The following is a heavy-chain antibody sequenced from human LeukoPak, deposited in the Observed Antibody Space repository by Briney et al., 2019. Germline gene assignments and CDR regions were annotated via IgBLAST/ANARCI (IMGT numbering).Heavy chain of an antibody. CDR2: MNPNSGNT. V-gene: IGHV1-8*01. Sequence: ASVKVSCKASGYTFTSYDINWVRQATGQGLEWMGWMNPNSGNTGYAQKFQGRVTMTRNTSISTAYMELSSLRSEDTAVYYCARARIAVGHNWFDPWGQGTLVTVSS. CDR3: ARARIAVGHNWFDP. J-gene: IGHJ5*02. D-gene: IGHD6-19*01. CDR1: GYTFTSYD.